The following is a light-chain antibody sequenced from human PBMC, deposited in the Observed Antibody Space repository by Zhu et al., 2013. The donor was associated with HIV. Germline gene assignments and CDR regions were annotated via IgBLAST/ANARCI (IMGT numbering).Light chain of an antibody. Sequence: DIVMTQSPLSLPVTPGEPASISCRSSQSLLHSNGHNCLEWYLQKPGQSPQLLIYFGSNRASGSLTGSLAVDQAQIFTLKISRVEAEDVGVYYCMQGLQIPPTFGGGPRWRSN. J-gene: IGKJ4*01. V-gene: IGKV2-28*01. CDR1: QSLLHSNGHNC. CDR2: FGS. CDR3: MQGLQIPPT.